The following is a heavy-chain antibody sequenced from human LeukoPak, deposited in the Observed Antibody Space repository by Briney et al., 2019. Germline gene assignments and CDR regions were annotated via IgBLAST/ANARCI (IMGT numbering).Heavy chain of an antibody. CDR1: GLTFSSYR. Sequence: GWSVRLSCPAFGLTFSSYRMHWVGPAPGKELAGVAYISSSNCTIHYADSVKGRFTISRDNAKNSLYLQMNSLRAEDTAVYYCARDPSYCSGGSCYSHYYYYGMDVWGQGTTVTVSS. V-gene: IGHV3-48*01. J-gene: IGHJ6*02. D-gene: IGHD2-15*01. CDR2: ISSSNCTI. CDR3: ARDPSYCSGGSCYSHYYYYGMDV.